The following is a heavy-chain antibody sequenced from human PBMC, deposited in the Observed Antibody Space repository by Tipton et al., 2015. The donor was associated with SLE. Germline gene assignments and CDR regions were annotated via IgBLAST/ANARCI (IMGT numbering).Heavy chain of an antibody. V-gene: IGHV4-39*07. Sequence: TLSLTCTVSGGSISSSSYYWGWIRQPPGKGLEWIGSIYYSGSTYYSPSLKSRVTISVDTSKNQFSLKLSSVTAADTAVYYCARDGGAAAENYNYHMDVWGIGTTVTVPS. J-gene: IGHJ6*03. CDR1: GGSISSSSYY. CDR3: ARDGGAAAENYNYHMDV. D-gene: IGHD6-13*01. CDR2: IYYSGST.